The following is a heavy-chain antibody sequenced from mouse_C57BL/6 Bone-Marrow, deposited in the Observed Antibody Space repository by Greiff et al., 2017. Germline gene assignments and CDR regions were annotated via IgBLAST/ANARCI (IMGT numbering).Heavy chain of an antibody. CDR2: IDPANGNT. D-gene: IGHD1-1*01. CDR3: ALLTTVVAKADY. Sequence: EVQLQESVAELVRPGASVKLSCTASGFNIKNTYMHWVKQRPEQGLEWIGRIDPANGNTKYAPKFQGKATITADTSSNTAHLQLSSLTAEDTAIYYCALLTTVVAKADYWGQGTTLTVSS. V-gene: IGHV14-3*01. J-gene: IGHJ2*01. CDR1: GFNIKNTY.